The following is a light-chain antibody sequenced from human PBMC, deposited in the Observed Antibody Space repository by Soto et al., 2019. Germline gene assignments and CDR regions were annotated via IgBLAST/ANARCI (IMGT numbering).Light chain of an antibody. CDR1: SSDIGLYNY. CDR2: DVT. J-gene: IGLJ2*01. CDR3: TSYTNSNTLI. V-gene: IGLV2-14*01. Sequence: QSVLTQPASVSGSPGQSVTISCTGTSSDIGLYNYVSWYQQHPTKAPKLMVYDVTHRPSGVSNRFSGSKSGNTASLTISGLLVEDEADYYCTSYTNSNTLIFGGGTKLTFL.